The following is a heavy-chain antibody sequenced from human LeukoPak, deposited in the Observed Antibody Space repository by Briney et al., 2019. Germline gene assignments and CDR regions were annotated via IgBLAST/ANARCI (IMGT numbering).Heavy chain of an antibody. CDR2: ISAYNGNT. Sequence: ASVKVSCKASGYTFTSYGISWVRQAPGQGLEWMGWISAYNGNTNYAQKLQGRVTMTTDTSTSTAYMELRSLRSDDTAVYYCARGTGDTMIVVVIDYWGQGTLVTVSS. CDR1: GYTFTSYG. V-gene: IGHV1-18*01. CDR3: ARGTGDTMIVVVIDY. J-gene: IGHJ4*02. D-gene: IGHD3-22*01.